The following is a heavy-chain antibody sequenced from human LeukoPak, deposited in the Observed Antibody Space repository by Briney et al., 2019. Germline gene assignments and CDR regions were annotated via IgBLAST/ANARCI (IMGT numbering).Heavy chain of an antibody. J-gene: IGHJ4*02. CDR3: AGDQYDTWSRRGNFDS. V-gene: IGHV3-7*03. CDR2: IKLDGSEK. D-gene: IGHD3-3*01. Sequence: GGSLRLSCVASGFTFGKYWMCWVRQAPGKGLEWVANIKLDGSEKNYVDSVKGRFTISRDNTKNSLYLQMNSLRVEDTAVFYCAGDQYDTWSRRGNFDSWGQGTLVIVSS. CDR1: GFTFGKYW.